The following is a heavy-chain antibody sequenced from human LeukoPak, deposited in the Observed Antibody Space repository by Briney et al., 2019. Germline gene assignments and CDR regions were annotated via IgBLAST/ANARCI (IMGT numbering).Heavy chain of an antibody. CDR1: GGSISSSSYY. J-gene: IGHJ4*02. Sequence: PSETLSLTCTVSGGSISSSSYYWGWIRQPPGKGLEWIGSIYYSGSTYYNPSLKSRVTISVDTSKNQFSLKLSSVTAADTAVYYCARARRGYSYGYFDYWGQGTLVTVSS. D-gene: IGHD5-18*01. CDR2: IYYSGST. V-gene: IGHV4-39*07. CDR3: ARARRGYSYGYFDY.